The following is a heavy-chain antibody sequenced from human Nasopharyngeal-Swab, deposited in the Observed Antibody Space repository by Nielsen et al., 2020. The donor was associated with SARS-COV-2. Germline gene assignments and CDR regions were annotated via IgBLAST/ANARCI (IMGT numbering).Heavy chain of an antibody. V-gene: IGHV3-66*01. Sequence: GESLKISCAASGFTVSSNYMSWVRQAPGKGLEWVSVIYSGGSTYYADSVKGRFTISRDNSKNTLYLQMNSLRAEDTAVYYCARDGGGYSYGLLDYWGQGTLVTVSS. CDR2: IYSGGST. J-gene: IGHJ4*02. D-gene: IGHD5-18*01. CDR3: ARDGGGYSYGLLDY. CDR1: GFTVSSNY.